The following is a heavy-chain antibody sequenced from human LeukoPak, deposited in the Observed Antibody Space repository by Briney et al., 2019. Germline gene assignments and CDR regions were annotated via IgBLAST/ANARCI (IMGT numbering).Heavy chain of an antibody. Sequence: GGSLRLSCAASGFTFSSYWMSWVRQAPGKGLEWVANIKQDRSEKYYVDSVKGRFTISRDNAKNSLYLQMNSLRAEDTAVYYCAREDGIAARPVFDYWGQGTLVTVSS. V-gene: IGHV3-7*01. J-gene: IGHJ4*02. D-gene: IGHD6-6*01. CDR1: GFTFSSYW. CDR3: AREDGIAARPVFDY. CDR2: IKQDRSEK.